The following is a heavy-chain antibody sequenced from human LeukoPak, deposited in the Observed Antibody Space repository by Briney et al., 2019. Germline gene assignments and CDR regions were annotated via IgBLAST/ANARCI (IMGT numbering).Heavy chain of an antibody. CDR3: ARSCGSTSCFYYYYYGMDV. CDR1: GYTFTSYG. Sequence: SVKVSCKASGYTFTSYGISWVRQAPGQGLEWMGWISAYNGNTNYAQKLQGRVTMTTDTSTSTAYMELRSLRSDDTAVYYCARSCGSTSCFYYYYYGMDVWGQGTTVTVSS. V-gene: IGHV1-18*01. J-gene: IGHJ6*02. D-gene: IGHD2-2*01. CDR2: ISAYNGNT.